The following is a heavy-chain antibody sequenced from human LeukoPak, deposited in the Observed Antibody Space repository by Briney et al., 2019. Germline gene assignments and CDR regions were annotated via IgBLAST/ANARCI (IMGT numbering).Heavy chain of an antibody. CDR3: SRRFFGWLAHDY. Sequence: SETLSLTCTVSGGSIRVTNYYWGWFRQPPGKGLEWIGNIFYSGSTFYNPSFQSRITISVDTSKNQFSLKLGSVTTADTAVYYCSRRFFGWLAHDYWGRGSLVTVSS. CDR1: GGSIRVTNYY. J-gene: IGHJ4*02. V-gene: IGHV4-39*01. CDR2: IFYSGST. D-gene: IGHD3-9*01.